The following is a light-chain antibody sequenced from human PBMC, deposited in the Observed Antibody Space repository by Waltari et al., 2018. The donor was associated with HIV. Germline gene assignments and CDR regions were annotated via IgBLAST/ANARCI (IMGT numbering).Light chain of an antibody. Sequence: DIQMTQSPSSLSTSVGDRVTITCRASQGINTYLAWFQQKPGKAPKSLIYDASSLQSGVPSRFSGSVSETDFTLTISSLEPEDFAVYYCQQRGHWPPITFGQGTRLEIK. V-gene: IGKV1-16*01. CDR1: QGINTY. J-gene: IGKJ5*01. CDR2: DAS. CDR3: QQRGHWPPIT.